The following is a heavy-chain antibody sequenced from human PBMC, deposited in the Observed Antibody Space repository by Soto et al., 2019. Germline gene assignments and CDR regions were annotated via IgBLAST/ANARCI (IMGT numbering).Heavy chain of an antibody. CDR3: AKDHGGITMIVVVPTGAFDI. D-gene: IGHD3-22*01. V-gene: IGHV3-23*01. CDR2: ISGSGGST. CDR1: GFTFSSYA. Sequence: HPGGSLRLSCAASGFTFSSYAMSWVRQAPGKGLEWVSAISGSGGSTYYADSVKGRFTISRDNSKNTLYLQMNSLRAEDTAVYYCAKDHGGITMIVVVPTGAFDIWGQGTMVTVSS. J-gene: IGHJ3*02.